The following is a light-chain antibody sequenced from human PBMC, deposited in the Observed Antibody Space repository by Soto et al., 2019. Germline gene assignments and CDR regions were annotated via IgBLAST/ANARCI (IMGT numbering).Light chain of an antibody. CDR3: QQRSNRPRT. CDR2: DAS. CDR1: QSVSYY. V-gene: IGKV3-11*01. J-gene: IGKJ4*01. Sequence: EIVLTQSPVTLSLSPGERATLSCRASQSVSYYLAWYQQKPGQAPRLLIYDASSRATGIPARFSGSGSGTDFTLTISSLEPEDFALYYCQQRSNRPRTFGGGTKVEIK.